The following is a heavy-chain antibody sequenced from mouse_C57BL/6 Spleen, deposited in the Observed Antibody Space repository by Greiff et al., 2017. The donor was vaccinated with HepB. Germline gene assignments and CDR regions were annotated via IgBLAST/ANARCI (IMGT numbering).Heavy chain of an antibody. CDR1: GYSITSGYY. Sequence: EVKLVESGPGLVKPSQSLSLTCSVPGYSITSGYYWNWIRQFPGNKLEWMGYISYDGSNNYNPSLKNRISITRDTSKNQFFLKLNSVTTEDTATYYCARERGDSSGYFDYWGQGTTLTVSS. J-gene: IGHJ2*01. V-gene: IGHV3-6*01. CDR2: ISYDGSN. CDR3: ARERGDSSGYFDY. D-gene: IGHD3-2*01.